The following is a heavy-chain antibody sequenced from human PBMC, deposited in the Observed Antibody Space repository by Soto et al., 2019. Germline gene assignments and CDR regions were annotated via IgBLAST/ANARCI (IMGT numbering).Heavy chain of an antibody. V-gene: IGHV4-59*12. D-gene: IGHD4-17*01. CDR1: GGSFSPNY. CDR2: IYYGGST. CDR3: ARETYGDYVGYFDP. J-gene: IGHJ5*02. Sequence: PSETLSLTCTVSGGSFSPNYWSWIRQPPGKGLEWVGYIYYGGSTSCNPSLKSRVIISVDRSKNQFSLKVRSVTAADTAVYYCARETYGDYVGYFDPWGQGIQVTVSS.